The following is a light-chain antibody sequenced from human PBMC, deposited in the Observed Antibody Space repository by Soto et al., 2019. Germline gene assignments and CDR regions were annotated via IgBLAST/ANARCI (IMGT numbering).Light chain of an antibody. CDR2: DVS. CDR1: SSDVGGYNY. Sequence: QSALTQPRSVSGSPGQSVTISCTGTSSDVGGYNYVSWYQQHPGKAPKLMIYDVSKRPSGVPDRFSGSKSGNTASLTISGLQAEDEVDYYCCSYAGSYIRYVFGTGTKLTVL. V-gene: IGLV2-11*01. J-gene: IGLJ1*01. CDR3: CSYAGSYIRYV.